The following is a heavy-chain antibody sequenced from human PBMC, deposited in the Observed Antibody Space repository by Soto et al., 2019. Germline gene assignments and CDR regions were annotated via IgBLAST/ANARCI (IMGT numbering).Heavy chain of an antibody. CDR2: IIPIFGTA. CDR1: GGTFSSYA. J-gene: IGHJ6*02. V-gene: IGHV1-69*01. CDR3: ARERGYYDRSGDYYYYGMDV. Sequence: QVQLVQSGAEVKKPGSSVKVSCKASGGTFSSYAISWVRQAPGQGLEWMGGIIPIFGTANYAQKFQGRVTITADESTSTAYMELSSRRSEDTAGYYCARERGYYDRSGDYYYYGMDVWGQGTTVTVSS. D-gene: IGHD3-22*01.